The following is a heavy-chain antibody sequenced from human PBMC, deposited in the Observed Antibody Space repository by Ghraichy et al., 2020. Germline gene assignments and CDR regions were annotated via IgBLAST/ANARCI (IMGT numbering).Heavy chain of an antibody. CDR3: ARGPDLLWFGTRYGMDV. CDR1: GGSFSGYY. V-gene: IGHV4-34*01. J-gene: IGHJ6*02. CDR2: INHSGST. Sequence: SETLSLTCAVYGGSFSGYYWSWIRQPPGKGLEWIGEINHSGSTNYNPSLKSRVTISVDTSKNQFSLKLSSVTAADTAVYYCARGPDLLWFGTRYGMDVWGQGTTVTVSS. D-gene: IGHD3-10*01.